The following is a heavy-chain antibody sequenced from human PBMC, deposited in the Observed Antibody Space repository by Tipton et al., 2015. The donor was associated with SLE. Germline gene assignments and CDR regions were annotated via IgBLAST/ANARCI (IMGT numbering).Heavy chain of an antibody. CDR2: IYYSGST. CDR3: ARNEQWLVLPDAFDI. D-gene: IGHD6-19*01. J-gene: IGHJ3*02. V-gene: IGHV4-59*08. Sequence: TLSLTCTVSGGSISSHYWSWIRQPPGKGLEWIGYIYYSGSTNYNPSLKSRVTISVDTSKNQFSLKLTSVTAADTAVYYCARNEQWLVLPDAFDIWGQGTMVTVSS. CDR1: GGSISSHY.